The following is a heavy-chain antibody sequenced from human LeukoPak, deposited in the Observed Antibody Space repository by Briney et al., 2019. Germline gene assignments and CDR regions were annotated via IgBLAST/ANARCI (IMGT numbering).Heavy chain of an antibody. V-gene: IGHV1-69*13. Sequence: ASVQVSCKASGGPFHNYAITWVRQAPGQGLEWMGGIIPIFGTANYAQKFQGRVTITADESTSTAYMELSSLRSEDTAVYYCATGTGGYSYGYGHFDYWGQGTLVTVSS. J-gene: IGHJ4*02. D-gene: IGHD5-18*01. CDR3: ATGTGGYSYGYGHFDY. CDR2: IIPIFGTA. CDR1: GGPFHNYA.